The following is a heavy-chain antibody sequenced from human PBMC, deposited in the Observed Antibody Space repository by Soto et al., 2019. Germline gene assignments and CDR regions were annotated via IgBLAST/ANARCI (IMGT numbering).Heavy chain of an antibody. CDR2: IGSSDANT. D-gene: IGHD3-10*01. CDR1: GFTFSSYA. CDR3: AKAFGTYYFDY. V-gene: IGHV3-23*01. Sequence: GGSLRLSCVGSGFTFSSYAMRWVRQAPGKGLEWVSAIGSSDANTYYADSVKGRFTISRGNSKNTVYLQMNSLRAEDTAVYYCAKAFGTYYFDYWGQGTLVTVSS. J-gene: IGHJ4*02.